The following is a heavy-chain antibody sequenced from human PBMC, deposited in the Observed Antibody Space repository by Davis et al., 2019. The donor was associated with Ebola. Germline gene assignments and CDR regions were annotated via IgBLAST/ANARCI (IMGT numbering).Heavy chain of an antibody. Sequence: GGSLRLSCAASGFTFSSYVMTWVRQAPGKGLEWVSAISGSGGSRYYADSEKGRFTISRDNSKNTLYLRMNSLGAEDTAVYYCARDHYAPVGVDYWGQGTLVTVSS. D-gene: IGHD3-10*01. CDR1: GFTFSSYV. CDR2: ISGSGGSR. J-gene: IGHJ4*02. V-gene: IGHV3-23*01. CDR3: ARDHYAPVGVDY.